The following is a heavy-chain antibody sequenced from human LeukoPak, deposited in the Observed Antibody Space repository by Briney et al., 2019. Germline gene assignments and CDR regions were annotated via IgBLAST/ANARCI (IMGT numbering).Heavy chain of an antibody. V-gene: IGHV3-15*07. J-gene: IGHJ4*02. CDR1: GFTFSNAW. CDR2: IKSRTDGGTT. Sequence: PGGSLRLSCAASGFTFSNAWMNWVRQAPGKGLEWVGRIKSRTDGGTTDYAAPVKGRFTISRDDSKNTLYLQMNSLKTEDTAVYYCTTTGPGDWGDYFDYWGQGTLVTVSS. CDR3: TTTGPGDWGDYFDY. D-gene: IGHD2-21*01.